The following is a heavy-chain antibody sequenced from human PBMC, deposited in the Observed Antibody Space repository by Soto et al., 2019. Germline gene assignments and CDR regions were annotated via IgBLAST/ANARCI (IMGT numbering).Heavy chain of an antibody. Sequence: QVQLVQSGAEVKKPGASVKVSCKASGYTFTSYGISWVRQAPGQGLEWMGWISAYNGNTNYAQKLQGRVTMTTDTSTSTAYMELSSLRSDDTAVYYCARSVDIVATSDFYYYYYYMDVWGKGTTVTVSS. V-gene: IGHV1-18*01. J-gene: IGHJ6*03. CDR2: ISAYNGNT. CDR1: GYTFTSYG. D-gene: IGHD5-12*01. CDR3: ARSVDIVATSDFYYYYYYMDV.